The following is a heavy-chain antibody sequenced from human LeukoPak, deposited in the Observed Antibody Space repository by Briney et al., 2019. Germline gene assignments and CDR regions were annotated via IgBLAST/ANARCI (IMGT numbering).Heavy chain of an antibody. Sequence: ASVKVSCTASGGTFSSYAISWVRQAPGQGLEWMGGIIPIFGTANYAQKFQGRVTITADESTSTAYMELSSLRSEDTAVYYCARDRVAILVREVNYYYGMGVWGQGTTVTVSS. CDR3: ARDRVAILVREVNYYYGMGV. V-gene: IGHV1-69*13. D-gene: IGHD3-9*01. CDR2: IIPIFGTA. J-gene: IGHJ6*02. CDR1: GGTFSSYA.